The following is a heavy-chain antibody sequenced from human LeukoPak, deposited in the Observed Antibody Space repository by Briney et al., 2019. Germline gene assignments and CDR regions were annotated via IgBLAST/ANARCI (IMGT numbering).Heavy chain of an antibody. J-gene: IGHJ4*02. Sequence: SVKVSCKAPGGTFGSYTISWVRQAPGQGLEWMGRIIPILGIANYAQKFQGRVTITADNSTSTAYLELSSLRSEDTAVYYCARDPAAGFDYWGQGTLVTVS. D-gene: IGHD6-19*01. CDR1: GGTFGSYT. CDR2: IIPILGIA. V-gene: IGHV1-69*04. CDR3: ARDPAAGFDY.